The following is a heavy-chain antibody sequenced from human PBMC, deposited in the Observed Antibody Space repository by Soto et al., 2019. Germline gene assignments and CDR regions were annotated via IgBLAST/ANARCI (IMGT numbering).Heavy chain of an antibody. CDR3: ARIGVHSGYDLVYYGMDV. V-gene: IGHV5-10-1*01. CDR2: IDPSDSYT. CDR1: GYSFTSYW. J-gene: IGHJ6*02. D-gene: IGHD5-12*01. Sequence: GESLKLSCKGSGYSFTSYWISWVRQMPGKGLEWMGRIDPSDSYTNYSPSFQGHVTISADKSISTAYLQWSSLKASDTAMYYCARIGVHSGYDLVYYGMDVWGQGTTVTVSS.